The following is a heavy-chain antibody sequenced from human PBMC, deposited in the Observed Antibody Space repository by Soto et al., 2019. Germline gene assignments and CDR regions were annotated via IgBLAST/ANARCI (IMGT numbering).Heavy chain of an antibody. J-gene: IGHJ3*02. CDR1: GYTFTSYA. CDR3: ARGPVYRGAFDI. CDR2: INAGNGNT. Sequence: GESLKISCKGSGYTFTSYAMHWVRQAPGQRLEWMGWINAGNGNTKYSQKFQGRVTITRDTSASTAYMELSSLRSEDTAVYYCARGPVYRGAFDIWGQGTMVTVSS. V-gene: IGHV1-3*01. D-gene: IGHD4-4*01.